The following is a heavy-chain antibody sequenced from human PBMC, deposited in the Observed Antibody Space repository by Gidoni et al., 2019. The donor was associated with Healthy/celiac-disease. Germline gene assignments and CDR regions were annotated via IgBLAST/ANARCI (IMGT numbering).Heavy chain of an antibody. V-gene: IGHV1-46*01. CDR1: GYTFTSYY. J-gene: IGHJ6*02. CDR2: INPSGGST. CDR3: ARDRAVAGTLDYYYGMDV. D-gene: IGHD6-19*01. Sequence: QVQLVQSGAEVKKPGASVKVSCKASGYTFTSYYMHWVRQAPGQGLAWMGIINPSGGSTSYAQKFQGRVTMTRDTSTSTVYMELSSLRSEDTAVYYCARDRAVAGTLDYYYGMDVWGQGTTVTVSS.